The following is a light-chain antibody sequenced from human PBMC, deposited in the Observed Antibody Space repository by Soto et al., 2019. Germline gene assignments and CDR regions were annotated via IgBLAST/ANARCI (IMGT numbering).Light chain of an antibody. V-gene: IGKV3-11*01. Sequence: EIVLTQSPATLSLSPGERATLSCRASQSVSSYLAWYQQKSGQAPRLLIYDASNRATGIPARFSGSGSGTDFTLTISSLEPEDFAVYYWQQRSNWPLLTFGGGTKVEIK. CDR1: QSVSSY. J-gene: IGKJ4*01. CDR2: DAS. CDR3: QQRSNWPLLT.